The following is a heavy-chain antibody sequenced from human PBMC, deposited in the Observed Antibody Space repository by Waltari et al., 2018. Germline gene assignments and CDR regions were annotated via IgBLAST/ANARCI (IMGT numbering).Heavy chain of an antibody. Sequence: EVHLVESGGGLIQPGGSLRLSCAASGFTFSTYWIHWVRQVPGKGLVWVSRIDTHGSRTDYADSVKGRFTISRDNAKNTLYLQMNSLRVEDTALYYCARDLGGSGSDWGQGTLVTVSS. CDR2: IDTHGSRT. V-gene: IGHV3-74*01. J-gene: IGHJ4*02. CDR3: ARDLGGSGSD. CDR1: GFTFSTYW. D-gene: IGHD1-26*01.